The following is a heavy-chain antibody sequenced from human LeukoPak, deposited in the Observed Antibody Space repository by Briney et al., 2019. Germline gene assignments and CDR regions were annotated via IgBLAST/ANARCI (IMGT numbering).Heavy chain of an antibody. D-gene: IGHD3-22*01. J-gene: IGHJ3*02. Sequence: PSETLSLTCTVSGGSISSYYWSWIRQPPGKGLEWIGYIYYSGSTNYNPSLKSRVTISVDTSKNQFSLKLSSVIAADTAVYYCASTSGYYSVDAFDIWGQGTMVTVSS. V-gene: IGHV4-59*01. CDR1: GGSISSYY. CDR3: ASTSGYYSVDAFDI. CDR2: IYYSGST.